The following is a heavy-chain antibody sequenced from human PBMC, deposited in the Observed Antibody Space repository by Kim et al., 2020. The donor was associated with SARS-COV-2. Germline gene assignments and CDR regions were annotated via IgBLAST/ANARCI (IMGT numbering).Heavy chain of an antibody. CDR3: ARGADSTGTDFDY. Sequence: SQTLSLTCVISGDTVSSYSFTWNWIRQSPSRGLEWLGRTYYRSAWYDEYAMSVKSRITVAAEPSRNQFFLHLRSVTPEDTAVYFCARGADSTGTDFDYWGQGTPGNGPS. V-gene: IGHV6-1*01. D-gene: IGHD2-8*02. J-gene: IGHJ4*02. CDR1: GDTVSSYSFT. CDR2: TYYRSAWYD.